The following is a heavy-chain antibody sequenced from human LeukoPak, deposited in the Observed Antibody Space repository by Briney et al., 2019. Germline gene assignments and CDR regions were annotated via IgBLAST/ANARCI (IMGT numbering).Heavy chain of an antibody. CDR3: ARDLAPLYGDDRTLKDY. CDR1: GGSISSGSYY. V-gene: IGHV4-61*02. D-gene: IGHD3-22*01. J-gene: IGHJ4*02. CDR2: IYTSGST. Sequence: SETLSLTCTVSGGSISSGSYYWSWIRQPAGKALEWIGRIYTSGSTNYNPSLKSRVTISVDTSKNQFSLKLSSVTAADTAVYYCARDLAPLYGDDRTLKDYWGQGTLVTVSS.